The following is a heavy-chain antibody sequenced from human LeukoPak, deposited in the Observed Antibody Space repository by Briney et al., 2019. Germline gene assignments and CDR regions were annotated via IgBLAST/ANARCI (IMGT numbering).Heavy chain of an antibody. V-gene: IGHV3-23*01. D-gene: IGHD2-21*01. CDR2: ISGTGGAT. J-gene: IGHJ5*01. CDR1: GFSFRNYA. CDR3: VKDPRDTYGTNWFVS. Sequence: PGGSLRLSCVASGFSFRNYAISWVRQAPGKRLQWVSQISGTGGATWYAGFARDRFTISRDNSKKTLNLQMSGLRVEDTAMYYCVKDPRDTYGTNWFVSWGQGTLLIVSS.